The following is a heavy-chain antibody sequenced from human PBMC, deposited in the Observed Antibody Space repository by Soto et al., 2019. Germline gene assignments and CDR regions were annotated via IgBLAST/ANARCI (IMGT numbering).Heavy chain of an antibody. J-gene: IGHJ4*02. CDR1: GYTFTSYY. CDR2: MNPNSGNT. Sequence: ASVKVSCKASGYTFTSYYINWVLQATGQGLEWMGWMNPNSGNTGYAQKFQGRVTMTRNTSISTAYMELSSLRSEDTAVYYCARARGFGLGYRDYWGQGTLVTVSS. CDR3: ARARGFGLGYRDY. D-gene: IGHD5-12*01. V-gene: IGHV1-8*01.